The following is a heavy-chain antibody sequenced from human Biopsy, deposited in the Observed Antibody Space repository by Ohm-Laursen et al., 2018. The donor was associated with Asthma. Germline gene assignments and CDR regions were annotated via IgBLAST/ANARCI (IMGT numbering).Heavy chain of an antibody. CDR3: ARDQGDSKFDY. CDR1: GGSINSDY. D-gene: IGHD3-16*01. CDR2: SSYSGFR. J-gene: IGHJ4*02. V-gene: IGHV4-59*01. Sequence: SETLSLTCTFPGGSINSDYWSWIRQPPGKGLEWIGLSSYSGFRKYNPSLKSRVTISVDTSKNQLSLNLTSVIAADTAVYYCARDQGDSKFDYWGQGILVTVSS.